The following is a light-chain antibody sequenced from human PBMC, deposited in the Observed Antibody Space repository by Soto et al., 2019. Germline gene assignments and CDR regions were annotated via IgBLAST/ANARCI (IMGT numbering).Light chain of an antibody. CDR2: DVS. CDR1: SSDVGGYNF. J-gene: IGLJ2*01. Sequence: QSAPTQPASVSGSPGQSITISCTGTSSDVGGYNFVSWYQHHPGKAPKLMIYDVSNRPSGVSNRFSGSKSGNTASLTISGLQAEDEADYYCSSYTSTYSVVFGGGTKVTVL. CDR3: SSYTSTYSVV. V-gene: IGLV2-14*03.